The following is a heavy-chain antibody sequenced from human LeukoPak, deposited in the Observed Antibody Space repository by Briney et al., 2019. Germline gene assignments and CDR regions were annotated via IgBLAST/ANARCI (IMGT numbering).Heavy chain of an antibody. CDR1: GGSINKYY. D-gene: IGHD2-2*01. CDR3: SRELVVVVPTAMSVYYHGMDV. V-gene: IGHV4-59*01. Sequence: SETLSVTCTVSGGSINKYYWSWIRQPPGKGVEWIGYFYYSGSTNYNPSLKSRASISGNTSKNQFSLKLSSVTAADTVVFSGSRELVVVVPTAMSVYYHGMDVWGQGTTVTVSS. CDR2: FYYSGST. J-gene: IGHJ6*02.